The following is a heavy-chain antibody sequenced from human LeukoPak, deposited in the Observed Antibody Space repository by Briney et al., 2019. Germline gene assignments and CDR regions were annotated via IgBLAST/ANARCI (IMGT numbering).Heavy chain of an antibody. CDR3: ANYYYGTDV. Sequence: PGGSLRLSCIGSGFIFSNAWMSWVRQAPGKGLEWVGRIKSRSDGGTTDYAAPVKGRFSITRDDSQNMLYLQMNSLQTEDTAIYFSANYYYGTDVWGQGTTVTVSS. CDR1: GFIFSNAW. V-gene: IGHV3-15*01. CDR2: IKSRSDGGTT. J-gene: IGHJ6*02.